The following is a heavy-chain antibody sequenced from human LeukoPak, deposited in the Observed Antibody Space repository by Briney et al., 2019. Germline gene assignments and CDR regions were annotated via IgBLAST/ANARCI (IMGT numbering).Heavy chain of an antibody. D-gene: IGHD1-26*01. CDR3: ARDLWGEWELPTSTDY. CDR2: VHHTGRT. Sequence: PSETLSLTCVVSGGSISDSFEHYWSWVRQPPGKGFEWIAEVHHTGRTIYSPSFARRVTISADTSKNQVSLKLTSVTAADTAVYYCARDLWGEWELPTSTDYWGQGTLVTVSS. CDR1: GGSISDSFEHY. J-gene: IGHJ4*02. V-gene: IGHV4-4*02.